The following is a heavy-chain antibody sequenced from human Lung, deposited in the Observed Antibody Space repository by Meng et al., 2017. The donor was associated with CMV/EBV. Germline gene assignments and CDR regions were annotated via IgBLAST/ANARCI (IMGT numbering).Heavy chain of an antibody. CDR2: ISWSGGSI. J-gene: IGHJ4*02. CDR1: GFTFGDYA. D-gene: IGHD6-13*01. V-gene: IGHV3-9*01. Sequence: GGSLRLSCAASGFTFGDYAMHWVRQAPGKGLEWVSGISWSGGSIGFADSVKGRFSISRDNADNSLYLQMNSLRPEDTALYYCAKSGAIAAAGSPFGRSYFDYWXQGTLVXVSS. CDR3: AKSGAIAAAGSPFGRSYFDY.